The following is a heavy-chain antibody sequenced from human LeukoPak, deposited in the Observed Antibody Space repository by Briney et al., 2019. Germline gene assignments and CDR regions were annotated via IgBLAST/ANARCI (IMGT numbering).Heavy chain of an antibody. Sequence: GGSLRLSCAVSGFTFSSYSMHWVRQAPGKGLEFVAAIAGNGDNTYYANSVKGRFTISRDISKNTLYLQMGSLRAEDMAVYYCARVGNYGSAFDIWGQGTMVTFSS. CDR2: IAGNGDNT. CDR3: ARVGNYGSAFDI. J-gene: IGHJ3*02. D-gene: IGHD3-10*01. CDR1: GFTFSSYS. V-gene: IGHV3-64*01.